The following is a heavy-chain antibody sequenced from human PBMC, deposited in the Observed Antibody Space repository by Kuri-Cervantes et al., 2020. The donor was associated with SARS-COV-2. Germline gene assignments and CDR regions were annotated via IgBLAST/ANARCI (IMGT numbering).Heavy chain of an antibody. Sequence: GESLKISCAASGFTFSSYAMHWVRQAPGKGLEWVAVISYDGSNKYYADSVKGRFTISRDNSKNTLYLQVNSLRAEDTAGYYCASEGWELLDYWGQGTLVTVSS. V-gene: IGHV3-30-3*01. CDR1: GFTFSSYA. D-gene: IGHD1-26*01. CDR2: ISYDGSNK. CDR3: ASEGWELLDY. J-gene: IGHJ4*02.